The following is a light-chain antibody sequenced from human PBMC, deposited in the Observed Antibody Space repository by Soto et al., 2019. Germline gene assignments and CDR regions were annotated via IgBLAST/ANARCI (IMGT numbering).Light chain of an antibody. V-gene: IGKV1-27*01. Sequence: DIQWTQSPSALSASVGDRVTITCRASQAISRYLAWYQQKPGKVPELLIYATSTLQSGAPSRFSGSGSGTDFTLTLSSLQPEDVATYYCHKYNHAPTFGGGTKVEIK. CDR3: HKYNHAPT. CDR1: QAISRY. CDR2: ATS. J-gene: IGKJ4*01.